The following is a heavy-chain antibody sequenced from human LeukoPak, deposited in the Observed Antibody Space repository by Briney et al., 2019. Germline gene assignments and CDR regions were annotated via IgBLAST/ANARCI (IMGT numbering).Heavy chain of an antibody. V-gene: IGHV1-8*01. D-gene: IGHD6-13*01. CDR3: ARGLRYSSSWYDFDY. Sequence: ASVKVSCKAPGNTFTMYNIHWVRQAPGQGLEWMGWMNPNSGNTGYAQKFQGRVTMTRNTSISTAYMELSSLRSEDTAVYYCARGLRYSSSWYDFDYWGQGTLVTVSS. CDR1: GNTFTMYN. CDR2: MNPNSGNT. J-gene: IGHJ4*02.